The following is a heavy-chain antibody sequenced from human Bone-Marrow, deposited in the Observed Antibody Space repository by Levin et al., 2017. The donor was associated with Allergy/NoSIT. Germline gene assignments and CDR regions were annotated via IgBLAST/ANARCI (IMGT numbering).Heavy chain of an antibody. V-gene: IGHV3-30*18. Sequence: GGSLRLSCAASGFTFSSYGMHWVRQAPGKGLEWVAVISYDGSNKYYADSVKGRFTISRDNSKNTLYLQMNSLRAEDTAVYYCAKDITIFGVVMGFVDYWGQGTLVTVSS. J-gene: IGHJ4*02. CDR1: GFTFSSYG. CDR3: AKDITIFGVVMGFVDY. CDR2: ISYDGSNK. D-gene: IGHD3-3*01.